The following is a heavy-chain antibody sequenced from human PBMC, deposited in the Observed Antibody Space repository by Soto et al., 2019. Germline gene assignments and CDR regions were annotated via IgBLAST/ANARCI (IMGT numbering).Heavy chain of an antibody. Sequence: SETLSLTCTVSGGSISSYYWSWIRQPPGKGLEWIGYIYFSGSINYKPSLKSRVTMSVDTSKNQFSLKLTSVTAADTAVYYCARNSDKNTVISNYGMDVWGQGTTVTVSS. CDR1: GGSISSYY. V-gene: IGHV4-59*01. CDR3: ARNSDKNTVISNYGMDV. D-gene: IGHD4-17*01. CDR2: IYFSGSI. J-gene: IGHJ6*02.